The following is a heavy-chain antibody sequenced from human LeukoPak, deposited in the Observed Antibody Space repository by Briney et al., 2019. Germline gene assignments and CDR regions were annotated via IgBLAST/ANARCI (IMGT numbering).Heavy chain of an antibody. J-gene: IGHJ2*01. CDR3: ARGGYSGSYKVYWYFDL. Sequence: SETLSLTCTVSGGSVSSYYWSWIRQPAGKGLEWIGRTYTSGSTNYNPSLKSRVTMSVDTSKNQFSLKLSSVTAADTAVYYCARGGYSGSYKVYWYFDLWGRGTLVTVSS. V-gene: IGHV4-4*07. CDR2: TYTSGST. CDR1: GGSVSSYY. D-gene: IGHD1-26*01.